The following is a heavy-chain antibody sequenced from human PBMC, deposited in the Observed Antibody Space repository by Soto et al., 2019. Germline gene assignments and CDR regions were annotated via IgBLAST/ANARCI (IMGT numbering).Heavy chain of an antibody. D-gene: IGHD3-22*01. CDR1: GFTFSNAW. Sequence: GGSLRLSCAASGFTFSNAWMNWVRQAPGKGLEWVGRIKSKTDGGTTDYAAPVKGRFTISRDDSKNTLYLQMNSLKTEDTAVYYCTTGADFPTYYYDSSGFGYWGQGTLVTVPS. CDR2: IKSKTDGGTT. V-gene: IGHV3-15*07. J-gene: IGHJ4*02. CDR3: TTGADFPTYYYDSSGFGY.